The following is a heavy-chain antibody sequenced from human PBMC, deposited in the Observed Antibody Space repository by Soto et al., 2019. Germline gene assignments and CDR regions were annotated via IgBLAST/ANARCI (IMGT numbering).Heavy chain of an antibody. Sequence: ASVKVSCKESGSTFTIYYMHWVRQAPGQWLEWMGIINPSGGSTSYGQKYQGRVTMTRDTSTSTAYMELRSLRSDDTAVYYCARERLKLGYCSSTSCAPLDVWGKGTTVTVS. CDR1: GSTFTIYY. J-gene: IGHJ6*03. D-gene: IGHD2-2*01. CDR2: INPSGGST. CDR3: ARERLKLGYCSSTSCAPLDV. V-gene: IGHV1-46*01.